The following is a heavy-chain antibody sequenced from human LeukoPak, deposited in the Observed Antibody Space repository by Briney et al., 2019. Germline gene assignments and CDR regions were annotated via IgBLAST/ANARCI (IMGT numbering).Heavy chain of an antibody. D-gene: IGHD3-22*01. J-gene: IGHJ4*02. Sequence: SETLSLTCTVSGGSISSSSYYWGWIRQPPGKGLEWIGSIYYSGSTYYNPSLKSRVTVSVDTSKNQFSLKLSSVTAADTAVYYCARVVIRFFDYWGQGTLVTVSS. CDR3: ARVVIRFFDY. CDR1: GGSISSSSYY. CDR2: IYYSGST. V-gene: IGHV4-39*07.